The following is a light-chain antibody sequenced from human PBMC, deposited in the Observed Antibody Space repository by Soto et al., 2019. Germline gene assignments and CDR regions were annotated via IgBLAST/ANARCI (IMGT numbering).Light chain of an antibody. J-gene: IGLJ2*01. CDR2: RNN. CDR3: ATWDDRLSGPV. Sequence: QSVLTQPPSSSGTPGQRVAISFSGSRSNIGSNYVYWDQQLPGAAPKLLIDRNNQRPSGVPDRFSGSKSGTSASLAISGLRSEDEADYYCATWDDRLSGPVFGGGTKLTVL. CDR1: RSNIGSNY. V-gene: IGLV1-47*01.